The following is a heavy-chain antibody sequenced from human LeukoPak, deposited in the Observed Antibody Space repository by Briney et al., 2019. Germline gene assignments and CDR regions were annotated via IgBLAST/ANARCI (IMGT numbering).Heavy chain of an antibody. CDR1: GFTFSDYY. V-gene: IGHV3-11*01. CDR3: ARVPHITMVRGVIRWFDP. Sequence: GGSLRLSCAASGFTFSDYYMSWIRQAPGKGLEWVSYISSSGSTIYYADSVKGRFTISRDNAKNSLYLQMNSLRAEDTAVYYCARVPHITMVRGVIRWFDPWGQGTLVTVSS. J-gene: IGHJ5*02. D-gene: IGHD3-10*01. CDR2: ISSSGSTI.